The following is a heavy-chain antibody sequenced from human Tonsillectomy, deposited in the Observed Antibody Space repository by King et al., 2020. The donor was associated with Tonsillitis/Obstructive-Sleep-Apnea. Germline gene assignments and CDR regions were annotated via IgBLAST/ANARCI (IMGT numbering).Heavy chain of an antibody. J-gene: IGHJ6*03. CDR3: AKEQYYYDSGGSTYYIDV. CDR2: ISYDGNNK. V-gene: IGHV3-30*18. Sequence: VQLVESGGGVVQPGRALRLSCAASGFTFSSYGMNGVRQAPGKGLEGVAVISYDGNNKYYADSVKGRVTIPRDNSKNTLYLQMNSLRAEDTSVYYWAKEQYYYDSGGSTYYIDVWGKGTPVTVSS. CDR1: GFTFSSYG. D-gene: IGHD3-22*01.